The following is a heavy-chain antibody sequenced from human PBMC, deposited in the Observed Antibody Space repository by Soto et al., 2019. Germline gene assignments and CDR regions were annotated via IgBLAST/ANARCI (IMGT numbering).Heavy chain of an antibody. CDR2: IRSKANSYAT. CDR1: GFTFSGSA. Sequence: GGSLRLSCAASGFTFSGSAMHWVRQASGKGLEWVGRIRSKANSYATAYAASVKGRFTISRDDSKNTAYLQMNSLKTEDTAVYYCTSLGAVAEKNFDYWGQGTLVTVSS. D-gene: IGHD6-19*01. CDR3: TSLGAVAEKNFDY. V-gene: IGHV3-73*01. J-gene: IGHJ4*02.